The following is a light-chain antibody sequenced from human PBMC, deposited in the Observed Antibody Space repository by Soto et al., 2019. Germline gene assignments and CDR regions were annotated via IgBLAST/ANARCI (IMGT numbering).Light chain of an antibody. J-gene: IGLJ2*01. CDR3: QVWDSSSGVV. Sequence: SYELTQPPSVSVAPGKTARITCGGNNIGSKSEHWYQQKPGQAPVLVIYYDSDRPSGIPERFSGSNSGNTATLTISRVEAGDEADYYCQVWDSSSGVVFGGGTKLTVL. V-gene: IGLV3-21*04. CDR1: NIGSKS. CDR2: YDS.